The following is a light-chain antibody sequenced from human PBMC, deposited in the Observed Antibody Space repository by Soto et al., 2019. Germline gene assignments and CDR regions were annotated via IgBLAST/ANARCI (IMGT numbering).Light chain of an antibody. J-gene: IGKJ1*01. Sequence: VLTQSPATLSLSPGERGTLSVMASQSVSSYLAWYQQKPCQAPRLLIYDAANRATGIPARIGGSGSGTDFTLTISSLQPEDFAVYYCQQRSSWPWTFGQGTKVDIK. V-gene: IGKV3-11*01. CDR1: QSVSSY. CDR3: QQRSSWPWT. CDR2: DAA.